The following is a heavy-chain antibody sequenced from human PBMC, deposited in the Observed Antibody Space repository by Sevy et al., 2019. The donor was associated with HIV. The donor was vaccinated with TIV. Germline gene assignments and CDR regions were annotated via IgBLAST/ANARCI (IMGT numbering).Heavy chain of an antibody. CDR2: INPNSGGT. V-gene: IGHV1-2*02. CDR3: ARSIAALAFDI. CDR1: GYTFTGYY. J-gene: IGHJ3*02. Sequence: ASVKVSCKASGYTFTGYYMHWVRQAPGQGLEWMGCINPNSGGTNYALKFQGRVTMTRDTSISTAYMELSRLRSDDTAVYYCARSIAALAFDIWGQGTMVTVSS. D-gene: IGHD6-6*01.